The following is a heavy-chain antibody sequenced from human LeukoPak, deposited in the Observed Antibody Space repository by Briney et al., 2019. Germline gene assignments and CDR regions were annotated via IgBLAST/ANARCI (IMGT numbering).Heavy chain of an antibody. Sequence: GGSLRLSCAASGFTFSSFWMHWVRQAPGKGLVWVSHTNSDGSTTDYADSVRGRFTISRDNAKNTLFLQMNSLTVEDTAVYYCARGTGNYYGYWGQGTLVTVSS. CDR1: GFTFSSFW. V-gene: IGHV3-74*01. D-gene: IGHD3/OR15-3a*01. CDR2: TNSDGSTT. CDR3: ARGTGNYYGY. J-gene: IGHJ4*02.